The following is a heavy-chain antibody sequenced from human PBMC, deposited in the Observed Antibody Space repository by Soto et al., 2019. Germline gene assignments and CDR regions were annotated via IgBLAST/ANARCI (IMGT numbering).Heavy chain of an antibody. CDR2: INPSGGST. J-gene: IGHJ6*02. CDR1: GYTFTSYY. Sequence: ASVKVSCKASGYTFTSYYMHWVRQAPGQGPEWMGIINPSGGSTSYAQKFQGRVTMTRDTSTSTVYMELSSLRSEDTAVYYCARGITMVRGVSLIYYYYYGMDVWGQGTTVTVSS. D-gene: IGHD3-10*01. V-gene: IGHV1-46*01. CDR3: ARGITMVRGVSLIYYYYYGMDV.